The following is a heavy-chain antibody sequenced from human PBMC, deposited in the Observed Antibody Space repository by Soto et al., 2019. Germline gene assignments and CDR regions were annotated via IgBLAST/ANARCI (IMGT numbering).Heavy chain of an antibody. CDR3: ARVSAAGTGDDAFDI. J-gene: IGHJ3*02. D-gene: IGHD6-19*01. Sequence: GGSLRLSCAASGFTFSSYAMHWVRQAPGKGLEWVAVISYDGSNKYYADSVKGRFTISRDNSKNTLYLQMNSLRAEDTAVYYCARVSAAGTGDDAFDIWGQGTMVTVSS. CDR2: ISYDGSNK. CDR1: GFTFSSYA. V-gene: IGHV3-30-3*01.